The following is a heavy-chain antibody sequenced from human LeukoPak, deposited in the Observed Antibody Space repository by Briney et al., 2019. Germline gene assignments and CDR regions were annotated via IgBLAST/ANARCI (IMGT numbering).Heavy chain of an antibody. V-gene: IGHV3-7*01. D-gene: IGHD3-10*01. J-gene: IGHJ6*03. CDR1: GFTFSSQW. CDR3: ARDYYYGSGRYYYMDV. Sequence: GGSLRLSCAASGFTFSSQWMDWVRQAPGKGLEWVANINQDGSEKYYVDSVKGRFTISRDNAKNSLYLQMNSLRAEDTAVYYCARDYYYGSGRYYYMDVWGKGTTVTISS. CDR2: INQDGSEK.